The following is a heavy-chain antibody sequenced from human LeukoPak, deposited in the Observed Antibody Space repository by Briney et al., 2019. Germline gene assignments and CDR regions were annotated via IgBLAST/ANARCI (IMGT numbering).Heavy chain of an antibody. V-gene: IGHV3-30*02. CDR2: IRYDGSNK. D-gene: IGHD6-19*01. J-gene: IGHJ4*02. CDR3: ANLYSSGWYMFDY. CDR1: GFTFSSYG. Sequence: GGSLRLSCAASGFTFSSYGMHWVRQAPGKGLEWVAFIRYDGSNKYYADSVKGRFTISRDNSKNTLYLQMNSLRAEDTAVYYCANLYSSGWYMFDYWGQGTLVTVSS.